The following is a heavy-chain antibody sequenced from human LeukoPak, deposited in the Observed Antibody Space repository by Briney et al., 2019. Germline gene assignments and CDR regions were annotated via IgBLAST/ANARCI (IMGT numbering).Heavy chain of an antibody. CDR2: ITSSSSYI. V-gene: IGHV3-21*01. CDR1: GFTFSSYS. Sequence: GGSLRLSCAASGFTFSSYSMNGVRQAPGKGLEWVSSITSSSSYIFYADSVKGRFTISRDNAKNSLFLQMNSLRGEDTAMYYCARDYNWSHDYWGQGTLVTVSS. D-gene: IGHD1-1*01. J-gene: IGHJ4*02. CDR3: ARDYNWSHDY.